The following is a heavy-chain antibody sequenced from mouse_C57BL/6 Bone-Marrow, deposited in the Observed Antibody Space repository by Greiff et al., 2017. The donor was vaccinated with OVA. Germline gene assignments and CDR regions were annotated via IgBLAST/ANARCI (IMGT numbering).Heavy chain of an antibody. Sequence: QVQLQQSGAELVKPGASVKMSCKASGYTFTSYWITWVKQRPGQGLEWIGDIYPGSGSTNYNEKFKSKATLTVDTSSSTAYMQLSSLTSEDSAVYYCAKRAYSKGVYAMDYWGQGTSVTVSS. D-gene: IGHD2-5*01. CDR2: IYPGSGST. CDR3: AKRAYSKGVYAMDY. V-gene: IGHV1-55*01. J-gene: IGHJ4*01. CDR1: GYTFTSYW.